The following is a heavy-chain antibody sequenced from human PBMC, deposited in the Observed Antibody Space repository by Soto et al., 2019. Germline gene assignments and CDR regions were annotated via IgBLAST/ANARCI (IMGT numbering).Heavy chain of an antibody. V-gene: IGHV3-30-3*01. CDR3: ARMDMTTVTTDAFDI. D-gene: IGHD4-17*01. Sequence: PGGSLRLSCAASGFTFSSYAMHWVRQAPGKGLEWVAVISYDGSNKYYADSVKGRFTISRDNSKNTLYLQMNSLRAEDTAVYYCARMDMTTVTTDAFDIWGHGTMVTVSS. J-gene: IGHJ3*02. CDR1: GFTFSSYA. CDR2: ISYDGSNK.